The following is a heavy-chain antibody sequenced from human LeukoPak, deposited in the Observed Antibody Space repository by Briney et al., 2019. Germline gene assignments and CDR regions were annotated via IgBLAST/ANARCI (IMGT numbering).Heavy chain of an antibody. CDR2: VNHRGST. D-gene: IGHD3-10*01. Sequence: SETLSLTCAVYGGSFSGYYWIWIRQPPGQGREWIGEVNHRGSTNYNPSLKSRVTISVDTSKNQFSLKLSSVTAADTAVYYCARAGWYDSGSYPDSWGQGTLVIVSS. V-gene: IGHV4-34*01. J-gene: IGHJ4*02. CDR3: ARAGWYDSGSYPDS. CDR1: GGSFSGYY.